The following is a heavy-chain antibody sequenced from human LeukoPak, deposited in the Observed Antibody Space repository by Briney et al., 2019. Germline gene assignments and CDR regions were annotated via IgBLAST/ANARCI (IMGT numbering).Heavy chain of an antibody. CDR3: ARDYYDSSGYYPDAFDI. J-gene: IGHJ3*02. D-gene: IGHD3-22*01. V-gene: IGHV3-66*01. CDR1: GFTVSSNY. CDR2: IYSGGST. Sequence: GGSLRLSCAASGFTVSSNYMSWVRQAPGKGLEWVSVIYSGGSTYYADSVKGRFTISRDNSKNTLYLQMNSLRAEYTAVYYCARDYYDSSGYYPDAFDIWGQGTMVTVSS.